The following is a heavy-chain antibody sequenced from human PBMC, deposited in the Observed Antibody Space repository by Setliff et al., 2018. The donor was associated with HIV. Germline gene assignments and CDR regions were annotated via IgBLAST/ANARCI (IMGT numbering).Heavy chain of an antibody. D-gene: IGHD2-15*01. CDR3: ARDSPADGGNPGRFQR. V-gene: IGHV4-59*12. Sequence: PSETLSLTCTVSGGSIRSYYWSWIRQSPGKGLEWIGYVFYNGDTAYNPSLKSQLTISVDISKNQFSLKLTSVTAADTAMYFCARDSPADGGNPGRFQRWGQGTLVTVSS. CDR2: VFYNGDT. CDR1: GGSIRSYY. J-gene: IGHJ1*01.